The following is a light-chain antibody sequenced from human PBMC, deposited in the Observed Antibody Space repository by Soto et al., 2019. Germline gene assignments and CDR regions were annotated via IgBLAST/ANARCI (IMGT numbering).Light chain of an antibody. V-gene: IGKV3D-15*01. J-gene: IGKJ1*01. CDR1: QSVSSY. CDR2: GAS. Sequence: EIVLTQSPATLSVSPGERATLSCRASQSVSSYLAWYQQKPGQAPRLLIYGASSRATGIPDRFSGSGSGTEFTLTISSLQPDDFATYYCQQYNSYWTFGQGTKVDIK. CDR3: QQYNSYWT.